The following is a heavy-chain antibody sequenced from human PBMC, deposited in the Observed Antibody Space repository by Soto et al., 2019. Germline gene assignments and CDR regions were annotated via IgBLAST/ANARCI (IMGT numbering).Heavy chain of an antibody. D-gene: IGHD6-13*01. J-gene: IGHJ4*02. V-gene: IGHV3-21*01. CDR3: ARSSRALAAENDY. Sequence: GGSLRLSCAASGFTFSSYSMNWVRQAPGKGLEWVSSISSSSTYIFYADSVKGRFTISRDNAKNSLYLQMNSLRAEDTAVYYCARSSRALAAENDYWGQGALVTVSS. CDR1: GFTFSSYS. CDR2: ISSSSTYI.